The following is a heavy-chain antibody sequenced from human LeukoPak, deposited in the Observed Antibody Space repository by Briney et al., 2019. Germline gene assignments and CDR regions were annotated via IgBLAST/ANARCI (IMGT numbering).Heavy chain of an antibody. Sequence: GGSLRLSCAASGFTFSSYSMNWVRQAPGKGLEWVSSISSSSSYIYYADSVKGRFTISRDSAKNSLYLQMNSLRAEDTAVYYCAGNVLWFGESSFDYWGQGTLVTVSS. J-gene: IGHJ4*02. CDR3: AGNVLWFGESSFDY. CDR1: GFTFSSYS. CDR2: ISSSSSYI. D-gene: IGHD3-10*01. V-gene: IGHV3-21*01.